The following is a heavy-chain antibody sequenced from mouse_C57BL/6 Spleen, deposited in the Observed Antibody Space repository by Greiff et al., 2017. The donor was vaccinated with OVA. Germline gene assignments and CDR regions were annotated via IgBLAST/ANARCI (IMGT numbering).Heavy chain of an antibody. CDR1: GYTFTSYG. J-gene: IGHJ2*01. Sequence: VKLQQSGAELARPGASVKLSCKASGYTFTSYGISWVKQRTGQGLEWIGEIYPRSGNTYYNEKFKGKATLTADKSSSTAYMELRSLTSEDSAVYFCARGGVNWDVDYWGQGTTLTVSS. CDR3: ARGGVNWDVDY. D-gene: IGHD4-1*02. V-gene: IGHV1-81*01. CDR2: IYPRSGNT.